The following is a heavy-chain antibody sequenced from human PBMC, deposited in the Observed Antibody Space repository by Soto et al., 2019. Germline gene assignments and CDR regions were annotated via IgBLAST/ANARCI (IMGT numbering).Heavy chain of an antibody. CDR2: ISYDGSNK. J-gene: IGHJ6*02. Sequence: QVQLVESGGGVVQPGRSLRLSCAASGFTFSSYAMHWVRQAPGKGLEWVAVISYDGSNKYYADSVKGRFTISRDNSKNTLYLQRNSLRAEDTAVYYCARGSDSSSSYYYYYGMDVWGQGTTVTVSS. CDR3: ARGSDSSSSYYYYYGMDV. CDR1: GFTFSSYA. D-gene: IGHD6-6*01. V-gene: IGHV3-30-3*01.